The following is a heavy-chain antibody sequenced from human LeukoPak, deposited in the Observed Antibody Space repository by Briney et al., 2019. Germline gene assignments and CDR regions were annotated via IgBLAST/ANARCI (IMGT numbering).Heavy chain of an antibody. CDR2: ISYDGSNK. V-gene: IGHV3-30*18. CDR1: GFTFSSYG. CDR3: AKPAGSYYALTYYYGMDV. J-gene: IGHJ6*02. D-gene: IGHD1-26*01. Sequence: PGRSLRLSCAASGFTFSSYGMHWVRQAPGKGLEWVAVISYDGSNKYYADSVKGRFTISRDNSKNTLYLQMNSLRAEDTAVYYCAKPAGSYYALTYYYGMDVWGQGTTVTVSS.